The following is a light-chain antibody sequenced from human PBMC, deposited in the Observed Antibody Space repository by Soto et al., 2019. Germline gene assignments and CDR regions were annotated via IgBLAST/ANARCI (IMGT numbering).Light chain of an antibody. Sequence: QSVLTQPPSASGTPGQRVTISCSGSSSNIGSNYVYWYQQLPGTAPKLLIYKNNQRPSGVPDRFSGSKSGTSASLAISGLQSEDEADYYCAAWDDSLREGVFGGGTKLTVL. CDR1: SSNIGSNY. CDR2: KNN. V-gene: IGLV1-47*01. CDR3: AAWDDSLREGV. J-gene: IGLJ3*02.